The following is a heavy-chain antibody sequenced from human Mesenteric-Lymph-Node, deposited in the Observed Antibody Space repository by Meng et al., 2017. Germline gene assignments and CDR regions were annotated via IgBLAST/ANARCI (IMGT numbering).Heavy chain of an antibody. Sequence: GESLKISCAASGFTFSSYAMHWVRQAPGKGLEWVAVISYDGSNKYYADSVKGRFTISRDNSKNTLYLQMNSLRAEDTAVYYCARDPLGISSSSWLWAYYFDYWGQGALVTVSS. V-gene: IGHV3-30*04. CDR3: ARDPLGISSSSWLWAYYFDY. CDR2: ISYDGSNK. CDR1: GFTFSSYA. J-gene: IGHJ4*02. D-gene: IGHD6-6*01.